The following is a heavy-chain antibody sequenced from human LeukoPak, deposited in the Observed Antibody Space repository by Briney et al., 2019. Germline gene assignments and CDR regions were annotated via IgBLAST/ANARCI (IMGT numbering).Heavy chain of an antibody. V-gene: IGHV4-59*08. Sequence: SETLSLTCTVSGGSISSYYWSWIRQPPGKGLEWIGYIYYSGSTNYNPSLKSRVTISVDPSKNQFSLKLSSVTAADTAVYYCARTLAYCGGDCYRYCDYWGQGTLVTVSS. CDR2: IYYSGST. CDR1: GGSISSYY. CDR3: ARTLAYCGGDCYRYCDY. D-gene: IGHD2-21*02. J-gene: IGHJ4*02.